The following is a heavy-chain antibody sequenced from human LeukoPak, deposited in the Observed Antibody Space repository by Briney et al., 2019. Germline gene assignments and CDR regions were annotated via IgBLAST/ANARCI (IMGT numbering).Heavy chain of an antibody. Sequence: HPGRSLRLSCAASGFTFDDYAMHWVRQAPGKGLEWVSGISWNSGSIGYADSVKGRFTISRDNAKNSLYLQMNSLRAEDMALYYCARQQQNLDYWGQGTLVTVSS. CDR2: ISWNSGSI. J-gene: IGHJ4*02. CDR1: GFTFDDYA. CDR3: ARQQQNLDY. D-gene: IGHD6-13*01. V-gene: IGHV3-9*03.